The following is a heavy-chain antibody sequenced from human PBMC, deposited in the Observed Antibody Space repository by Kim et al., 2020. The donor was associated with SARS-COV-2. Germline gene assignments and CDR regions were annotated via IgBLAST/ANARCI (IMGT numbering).Heavy chain of an antibody. D-gene: IGHD3-9*01. CDR1: GFTFSSYG. J-gene: IGHJ6*02. CDR2: ISYDGSNK. Sequence: GGSLRLSCAASGFTFSSYGMHWVRQAPGKGLEWVAVISYDGSNKYYADSVKGRFTISRDNSKNTLYLQMNSLRVEDTAVYYCARDARYFDWDGMDVWGQG. CDR3: ARDARYFDWDGMDV. V-gene: IGHV3-33*05.